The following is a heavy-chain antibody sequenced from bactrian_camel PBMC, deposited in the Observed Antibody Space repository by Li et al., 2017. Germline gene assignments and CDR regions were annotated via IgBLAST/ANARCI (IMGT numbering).Heavy chain of an antibody. D-gene: IGHD2*01. Sequence: HVQLVESGGGSVQAGGSLRLSCAASGYTYSTYSRYCMGWFRQAPGKEREGVAAIHTGSGSTYYADSVKGRFTISRDSAENTLSLQLTNLKTEDTAIYRCTKVMYGYSWTFDYWGQGTQVTVS. CDR2: IHTGSGST. J-gene: IGHJ4*01. CDR3: TKVMYGYSWTFDY. CDR1: GYTYSTYSRYC. V-gene: IGHV3S1*01.